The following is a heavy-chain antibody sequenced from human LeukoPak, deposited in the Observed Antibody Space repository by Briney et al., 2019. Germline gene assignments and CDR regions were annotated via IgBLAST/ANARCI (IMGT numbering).Heavy chain of an antibody. CDR2: IYYSGST. D-gene: IGHD2-15*01. V-gene: IGHV4-30-4*01. Sequence: SETLSLTCTVSGGSISSGDYYWSWIRQPPGKGLEWIGYIYYSGSTYYNPSLKSQVTISVDTSKNQFSLKLSSVTAPDTAVYYCARALGVDCSGGSCYGFDPWGQGTLVTVSS. CDR3: ARALGVDCSGGSCYGFDP. CDR1: GGSISSGDYY. J-gene: IGHJ5*02.